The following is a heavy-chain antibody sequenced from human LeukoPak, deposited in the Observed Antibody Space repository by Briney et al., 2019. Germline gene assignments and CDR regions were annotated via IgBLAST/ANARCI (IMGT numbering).Heavy chain of an antibody. D-gene: IGHD4-17*01. V-gene: IGHV3-33*01. CDR1: GFTFSSYG. Sequence: GGSLRLSCAASGFTFSSYGMHWVRQAPGKGLEGVAVIWYEGSNKYYADSVKGRFTISRDNSQNTLYLQMNSLRAEDTAVYYCARDRVDYVGKEYYYGMDVWGQGTTVTVSS. CDR2: IWYEGSNK. J-gene: IGHJ6*02. CDR3: ARDRVDYVGKEYYYGMDV.